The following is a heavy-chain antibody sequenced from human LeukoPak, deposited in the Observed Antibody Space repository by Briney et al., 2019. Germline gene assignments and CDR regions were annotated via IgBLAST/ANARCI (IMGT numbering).Heavy chain of an antibody. D-gene: IGHD1-26*01. V-gene: IGHV3-11*04. CDR2: ISSSGSTI. Sequence: GGSLRLSCAASGSSDYYLSWIRQAPGKGLECVSYISSSGSTIYYADSVKGRFTISRDNSKNTLYLQMNSLRAEDTAVYYCAKDEWELLVYWGQGTLVTVSS. CDR1: GSSDYY. CDR3: AKDEWELLVY. J-gene: IGHJ4*02.